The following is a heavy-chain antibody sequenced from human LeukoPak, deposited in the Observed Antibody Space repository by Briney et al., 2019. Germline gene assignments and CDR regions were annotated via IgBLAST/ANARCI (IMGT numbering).Heavy chain of an antibody. CDR2: IIPIFGTA. D-gene: IGHD4-17*01. Sequence: SVKVSCKASGGTFSSYAISWVRQAPGQGLEWMGGIIPIFGTANYAQKFQGRVTITADESTSTAYMELSSLRSEDTAVYYCARVNLDYGDYYYYGMDVWGQGTTVTVSS. CDR1: GGTFSSYA. CDR3: ARVNLDYGDYYYYGMDV. V-gene: IGHV1-69*13. J-gene: IGHJ6*02.